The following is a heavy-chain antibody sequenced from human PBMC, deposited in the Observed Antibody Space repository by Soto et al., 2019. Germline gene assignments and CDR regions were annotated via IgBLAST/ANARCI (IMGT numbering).Heavy chain of an antibody. D-gene: IGHD2-15*01. V-gene: IGHV4-31*03. Sequence: QVQLQESGPGLVKPSQTLSLTYTVSGGSMNSGGYCWNWIRQHPGEGLEWIGSISYGGTTSYNPSLKSRLTISVDTSKTQFSLMLNSVTAAATAVYYCSRGILVWGQGTLITVSS. J-gene: IGHJ4*02. CDR3: SRGILV. CDR1: GGSMNSGGYC. CDR2: ISYGGTT.